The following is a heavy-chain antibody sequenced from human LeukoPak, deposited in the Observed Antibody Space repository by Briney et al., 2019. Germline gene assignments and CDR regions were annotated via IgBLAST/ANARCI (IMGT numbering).Heavy chain of an antibody. CDR2: IYTSGST. CDR1: GGSISRYY. J-gene: IGHJ6*03. V-gene: IGHV4-4*09. Sequence: SETLSLTCTVSGGSISRYYWSWIRQPPGKGLEWIGYIYTSGSTNYNPSLKSRVTISVDTSKNQFSLKLSSVTAADTAVYYCARRGSYYDFWSGYYKDYYYMDVWGKGTTVTVSS. CDR3: ARRGSYYDFWSGYYKDYYYMDV. D-gene: IGHD3-3*01.